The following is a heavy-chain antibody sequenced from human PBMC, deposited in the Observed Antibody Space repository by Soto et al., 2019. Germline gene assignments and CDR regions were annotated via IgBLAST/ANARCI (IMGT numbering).Heavy chain of an antibody. V-gene: IGHV1-3*01. CDR2: INAGNGNT. Sequence: QVQLVQSGAEVKKPGASVKVSCKASGYTFTSYAMHWVRQAPGQRLEWMGWINAGNGNTKYSQKFQGRVTITRDTSASTAYMELSSLRSEDTAVYYCARPYYDFWSGPRAFDIWGQGTMVTVSS. D-gene: IGHD3-3*01. CDR1: GYTFTSYA. J-gene: IGHJ3*02. CDR3: ARPYYDFWSGPRAFDI.